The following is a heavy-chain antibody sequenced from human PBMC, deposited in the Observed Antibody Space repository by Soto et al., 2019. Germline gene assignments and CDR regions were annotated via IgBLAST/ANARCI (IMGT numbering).Heavy chain of an antibody. J-gene: IGHJ6*03. Sequence: ASVKVSCKASGYTFTSYDINWVRQATGQGLEWMGWMNPNSGNTGYAQKFQGRVTMTRNTSISTAYMELSSLRSEDTAVYYCARAAPYCSGGSCYLYYYYYYYMDVWGKGTTVTVSS. D-gene: IGHD2-15*01. CDR2: MNPNSGNT. CDR1: GYTFTSYD. V-gene: IGHV1-8*01. CDR3: ARAAPYCSGGSCYLYYYYYYYMDV.